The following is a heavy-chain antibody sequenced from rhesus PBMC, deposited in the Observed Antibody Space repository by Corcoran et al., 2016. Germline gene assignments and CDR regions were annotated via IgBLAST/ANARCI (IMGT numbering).Heavy chain of an antibody. CDR3: ARDRATVDFDY. D-gene: IGHD5-36*01. Sequence: QVQLQESGPGVVKPSETLSLTCAVSGYSISSGYDWSWIRQPPGKELEWIGYIYGSSGSTNYNPSLKNRVTISKDTSKNQFSLKLSSVTAADTAVYYCARDRATVDFDYWGQGVLVTVSS. J-gene: IGHJ4*01. V-gene: IGHV4-76*01. CDR2: IYGSSGST. CDR1: GYSISSGYD.